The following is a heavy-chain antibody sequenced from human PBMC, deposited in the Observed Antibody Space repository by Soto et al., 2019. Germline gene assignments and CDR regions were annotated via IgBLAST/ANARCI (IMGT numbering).Heavy chain of an antibody. CDR2: IIPILGIA. D-gene: IGHD1-1*01. J-gene: IGHJ6*03. V-gene: IGHV1-69*02. Sequence: QVQLVQSGAEVKKPGSSVKVSCKASGGTFSSYTISWVRQAPGQGLEWMGRIIPILGIANYAQKFQGRVTITADKSTSTAYMELSSMRSEDTAVYYCARGRHEYNNRRPYYYYYMDVWGKGTTVTVAS. CDR1: GGTFSSYT. CDR3: ARGRHEYNNRRPYYYYYMDV.